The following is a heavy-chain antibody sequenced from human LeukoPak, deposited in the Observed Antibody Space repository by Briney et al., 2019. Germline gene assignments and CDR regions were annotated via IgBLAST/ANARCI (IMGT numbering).Heavy chain of an antibody. Sequence: PSETLSLTCTVSGGSISSSSYYWGWIRQPPGQGLEWIGCIYYSGSTYYNPSLKCRVTIAIDTSKTHFSLKLSSVTAAATAVYYCARRRYYGSGSYFPFDPWGQGTLVTVSS. CDR3: ARRRYYGSGSYFPFDP. J-gene: IGHJ5*02. CDR1: GGSISSSSYY. D-gene: IGHD3-10*01. CDR2: IYYSGST. V-gene: IGHV4-39*01.